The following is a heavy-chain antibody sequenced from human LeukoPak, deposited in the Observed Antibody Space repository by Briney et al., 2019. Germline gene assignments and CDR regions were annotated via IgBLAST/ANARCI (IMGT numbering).Heavy chain of an antibody. D-gene: IGHD4-17*01. Sequence: ASVKVSCKVSGYTFTDYYMHWVQQAPGKGLEWMGLVDPEDGETIYAEKFQGRVTITADTSTDTAYMELSSLRSEDTAVYYCATVRSLGDYYFDYWGQGTLVTVSS. CDR3: ATVRSLGDYYFDY. V-gene: IGHV1-69-2*01. CDR2: VDPEDGET. J-gene: IGHJ4*02. CDR1: GYTFTDYY.